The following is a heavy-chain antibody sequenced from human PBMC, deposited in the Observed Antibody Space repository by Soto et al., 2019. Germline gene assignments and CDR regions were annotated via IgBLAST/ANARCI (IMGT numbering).Heavy chain of an antibody. CDR2: IIPIFGTA. Sequence: QVQLVQSGAEVKKPGSSVKVSCKASGGTFSSYAISWVRQAPGQGLEWMGGIIPIFGTANYAQKFQGRVTITADESTSTAYMELSSLRSEDTAVYYCARTPDSSGYQNYYYCGMDVWGQGTTVTVSS. CDR1: GGTFSSYA. V-gene: IGHV1-69*01. D-gene: IGHD3-22*01. J-gene: IGHJ6*02. CDR3: ARTPDSSGYQNYYYCGMDV.